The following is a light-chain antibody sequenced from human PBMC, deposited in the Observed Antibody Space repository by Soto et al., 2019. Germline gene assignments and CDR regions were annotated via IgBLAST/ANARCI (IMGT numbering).Light chain of an antibody. V-gene: IGKV2-30*01. J-gene: IGKJ3*01. CDR2: KVS. CDR3: MQGTHWPFT. Sequence: VVMPQSPLSLPVTPGQAASISCRSSQSIVYSDGETYLNWIQERPGQSPRRLIYKVSNRHSGVPERFSGSGSGTDFTLKITRVEAEDVGVYYFMQGTHWPFTFGPGTKLYIK. CDR1: QSIVYSDGETY.